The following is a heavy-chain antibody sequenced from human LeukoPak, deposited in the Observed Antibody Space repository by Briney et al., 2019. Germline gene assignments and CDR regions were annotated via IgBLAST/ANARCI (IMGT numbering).Heavy chain of an antibody. CDR1: GGSISSGGYY. D-gene: IGHD3-22*01. Sequence: SETLSLTCAVSGGSISSGGYYWSWIRQHPGKGLEWIGYIYYSGSTYYNPSLKSRVTISVDTSKNQFSLKLSSVTAADTAVYYCARRLDSSGYLFDYWGQGTLVTVSS. CDR3: ARRLDSSGYLFDY. J-gene: IGHJ4*02. CDR2: IYYSGST. V-gene: IGHV4-31*11.